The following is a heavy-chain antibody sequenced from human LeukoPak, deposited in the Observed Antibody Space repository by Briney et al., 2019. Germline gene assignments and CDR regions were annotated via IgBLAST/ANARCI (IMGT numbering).Heavy chain of an antibody. CDR2: LSGSGDST. J-gene: IGHJ5*02. CDR1: GFTFSDYG. V-gene: IGHV3-23*01. D-gene: IGHD5-24*01. Sequence: PGGSLRLSCAASGFTFSDYGMSWVRQAPGKGLEWVSALSGSGDSTYYADSVKGRFTISRDNSKNTLYLQMSSLRAEDTAVYYCAKDPFNYNYQNWFDPWGQGTLVTVSS. CDR3: AKDPFNYNYQNWFDP.